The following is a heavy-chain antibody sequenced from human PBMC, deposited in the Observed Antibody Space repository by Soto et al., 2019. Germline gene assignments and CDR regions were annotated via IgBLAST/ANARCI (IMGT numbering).Heavy chain of an antibody. Sequence: EVQLVESGGGLVQPGGSLRLSCAASGFTFSSYSMNWVRQAPGKGLEWVSYISSSSSTIYYADSVKGRFTISRDNAKNSVYLQMNSLRDDDTAVYYCARDSGYSYGPFDYWGQGTLVTVSS. V-gene: IGHV3-48*02. CDR3: ARDSGYSYGPFDY. D-gene: IGHD5-18*01. CDR1: GFTFSSYS. CDR2: ISSSSSTI. J-gene: IGHJ4*02.